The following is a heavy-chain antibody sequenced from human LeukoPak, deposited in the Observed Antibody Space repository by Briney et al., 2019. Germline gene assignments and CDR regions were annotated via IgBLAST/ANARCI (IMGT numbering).Heavy chain of an antibody. CDR3: AREPPYTPRAFDI. V-gene: IGHV3-30-3*01. CDR2: ISYDGSNK. J-gene: IGHJ3*02. D-gene: IGHD4-11*01. CDR1: GFTFSSYA. Sequence: PGGSLRLSCAASGFTFSSYAMHWVRQAPGKGLEWVAVISYDGSNKYYADSVKGRFTISRDNSKNTLYLQMNSLRAEDTAVYYCAREPPYTPRAFDIWGQGTMVTVSS.